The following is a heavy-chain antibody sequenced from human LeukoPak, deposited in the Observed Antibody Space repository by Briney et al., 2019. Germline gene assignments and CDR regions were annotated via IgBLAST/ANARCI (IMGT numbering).Heavy chain of an antibody. J-gene: IGHJ4*02. D-gene: IGHD3-22*01. Sequence: GGSLRLSCAASGFTFSADYMSWIRQAPGKGLEWVSAISGNGGGTYYADSVKGRFTISRDNSKNTLYLQMKSLRAEDTAVYYCAKGTKVIVVDNYFDYWGQGTLVTVSS. CDR3: AKGTKVIVVDNYFDY. CDR1: GFTFSADY. CDR2: ISGNGGGT. V-gene: IGHV3-23*01.